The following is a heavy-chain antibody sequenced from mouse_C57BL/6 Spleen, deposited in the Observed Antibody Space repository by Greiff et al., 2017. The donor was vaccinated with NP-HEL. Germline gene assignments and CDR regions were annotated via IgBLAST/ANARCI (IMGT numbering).Heavy chain of an antibody. CDR3: ERYHGRSYDGFAY. V-gene: IGHV7-3*01. Sequence: EVKLMESGGGLVQPGGSLSLSCAASGFTFTDYYMSWVRQPPGKALEWLGFIRNKANGYTTEYSASVRGRFSIYRDKSQSILYLQMNALRAEDSATYYCERYHGRSYDGFAYWGKGTLVTVSA. CDR2: IRNKANGYTT. J-gene: IGHJ3*01. D-gene: IGHD1-1*01. CDR1: GFTFTDYY.